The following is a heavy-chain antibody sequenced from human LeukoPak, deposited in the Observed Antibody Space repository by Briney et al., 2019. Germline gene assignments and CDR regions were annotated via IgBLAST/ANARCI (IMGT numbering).Heavy chain of an antibody. CDR2: IYYSGST. CDR1: GGSISSGDYY. CDR3: ARAAYSSSWLNYYYYMDV. Sequence: QSSQTLSLTCTVSGGSISSGDYYWSWIRQPPGKGLEWIGYIYYSGSTYYNPSLKSRVTISVDTSKNQFSLKLSSVTAADTAVYYCARAAYSSSWLNYYYYMDVWGKGPRSPSP. J-gene: IGHJ6*03. D-gene: IGHD6-13*01. V-gene: IGHV4-30-4*08.